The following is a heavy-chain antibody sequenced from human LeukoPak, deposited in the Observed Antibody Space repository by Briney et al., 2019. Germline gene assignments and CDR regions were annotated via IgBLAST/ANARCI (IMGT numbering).Heavy chain of an antibody. V-gene: IGHV4-59*08. D-gene: IGHD6-13*01. CDR2: IYYSGST. CDR1: GGSISSYY. Sequence: PSETLSLTCTVSGGSISSYYWSWIRQPPGKGLEWIGYIYYSGSTNYNPSLKSRVTISVDTSKNQFSLKLSSVTAADTAVYYCARRNQHQLVNWFDPGGQGTLVTVSS. CDR3: ARRNQHQLVNWFDP. J-gene: IGHJ5*02.